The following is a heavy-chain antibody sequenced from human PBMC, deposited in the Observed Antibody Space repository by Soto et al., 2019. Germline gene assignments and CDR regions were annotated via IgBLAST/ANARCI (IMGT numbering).Heavy chain of an antibody. CDR1: GFTFSSYS. Sequence: GGSLSPSCAASGFTFSSYSLNWVRQTPGKGLEWDSSISSSSSYISSEDSVKGRCAISRENAKNSLYLQMNSLRAEDTAVYYCARARNYDFWSGTRDAFDIWGQGTMVTVSS. J-gene: IGHJ3*02. V-gene: IGHV3-21*01. CDR2: ISSSSSYI. D-gene: IGHD3-3*01. CDR3: ARARNYDFWSGTRDAFDI.